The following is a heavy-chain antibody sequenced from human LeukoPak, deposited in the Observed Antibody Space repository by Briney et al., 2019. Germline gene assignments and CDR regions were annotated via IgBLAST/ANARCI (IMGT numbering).Heavy chain of an antibody. CDR2: ISSSSSYI. Sequence: GGSLRLSCAASGFTFSSYSMNWVRQAPGKGLEWVSSISSSSSYIYYADSVKGRFTISRDNAKNSLYLQMSSLRAEDTAVYYCARVRAADAFDIWGQGTMVTVSS. V-gene: IGHV3-21*01. D-gene: IGHD6-25*01. J-gene: IGHJ3*02. CDR3: ARVRAADAFDI. CDR1: GFTFSSYS.